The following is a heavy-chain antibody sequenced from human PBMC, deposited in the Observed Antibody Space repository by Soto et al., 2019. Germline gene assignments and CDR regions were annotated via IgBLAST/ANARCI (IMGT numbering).Heavy chain of an antibody. CDR2: IIPIFGTA. CDR3: AREPVAVYYDSSGYFDY. CDR1: GGTFSSYA. Sequence: SVKVSCKASGGTFSSYAISWVRQAPGQGLEWMGGIIPIFGTANYAQKFQGRVTITADESTSTAYMELSSLRSEDTAVYYCAREPVAVYYDSSGYFDYWGQGTLVTVSS. J-gene: IGHJ4*02. V-gene: IGHV1-69*13. D-gene: IGHD3-22*01.